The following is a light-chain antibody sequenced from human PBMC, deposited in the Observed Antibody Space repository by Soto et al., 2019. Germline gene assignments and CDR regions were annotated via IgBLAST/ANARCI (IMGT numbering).Light chain of an antibody. CDR1: HSVSSS. CDR3: QHYYTWPWT. CDR2: GAS. V-gene: IGKV3-15*01. J-gene: IGKJ1*01. Sequence: EVVMTQSPATLSVSPGERATLSCRASHSVSSSLAWYQQKPGQAPRLLISGASTRAAGIPARFGGSGSGTEVTLNISSLQSEDFAVYYCQHYYTWPWTFGQGTKVEV.